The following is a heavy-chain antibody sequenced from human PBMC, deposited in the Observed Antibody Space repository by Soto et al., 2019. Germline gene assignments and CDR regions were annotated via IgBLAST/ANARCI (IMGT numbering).Heavy chain of an antibody. CDR1: GGSIISCGYY. J-gene: IGHJ4*02. CDR3: ARGRWYDSIGIDY. V-gene: IGHV4-31*03. Sequence: TLSLTCTVSGGSIISCGYYWSWIRQHPGKGLEWIGYIYYSGSTYYNPSLKSRVTISVDTSKNQFSLKLSSVTAADTAVYYCARGRWYDSIGIDYWGQGTLVSVSS. D-gene: IGHD3-22*01. CDR2: IYYSGST.